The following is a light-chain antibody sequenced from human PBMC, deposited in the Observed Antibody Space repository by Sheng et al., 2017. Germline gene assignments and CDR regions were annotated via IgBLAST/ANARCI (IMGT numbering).Light chain of an antibody. CDR1: QSVSSN. CDR2: GAS. J-gene: IGKJ1*01. V-gene: IGKV3-15*01. CDR3: QQRSNWLWT. Sequence: ETVMTQSPGTLSVSPGERATLSCRASQSVSSNLAWYQQKPGQAPRLLIYGASSRATGVPARFSGSGSGTEFTLTISSLQSEDFAVYYCQQRSNWLWTFGQGTKVEIK.